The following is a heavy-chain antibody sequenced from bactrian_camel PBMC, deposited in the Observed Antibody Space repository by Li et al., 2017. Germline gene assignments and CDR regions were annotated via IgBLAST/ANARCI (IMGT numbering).Heavy chain of an antibody. V-gene: IGHV3S55*01. J-gene: IGHJ6*01. Sequence: QVQLVESGGGSVQAGGSLRLSCAASGYTYSSYCMGWFRQAPGKEREGVAAIDSDGSTCYADSVKGRFTISRDNAQNVLTLQMNSLKSEDTALYYCAAEETPYTLIAVEFGYWGQGTQVTVS. CDR3: AAEETPYTLIAVEFGY. D-gene: IGHD1*01. CDR1: GYTYSSYC. CDR2: IDSDGST.